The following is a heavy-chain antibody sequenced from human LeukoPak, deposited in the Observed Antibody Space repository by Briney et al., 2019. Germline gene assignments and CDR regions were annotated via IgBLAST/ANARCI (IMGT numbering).Heavy chain of an antibody. Sequence: PSETLSLTCTVSGGSISSSSYYWRWIRQPPGKGLERIGSIYYSGSTYYNPSLKSRVTISVDTSKNQFSLKLSSVTAADTAVYFCASEKEWSKHYYFDYSGQGTLVTVSS. CDR1: GGSISSSSYY. D-gene: IGHD3-3*01. J-gene: IGHJ4*02. CDR2: IYYSGST. CDR3: ASEKEWSKHYYFDY. V-gene: IGHV4-39*01.